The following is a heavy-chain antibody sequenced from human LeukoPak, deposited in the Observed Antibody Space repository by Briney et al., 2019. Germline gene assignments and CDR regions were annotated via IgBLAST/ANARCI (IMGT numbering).Heavy chain of an antibody. J-gene: IGHJ6*03. D-gene: IGHD3-3*02. Sequence: ASVKVSCKASGYTFTSYNINWVRQAPGQGLEWMAWMHPNNGDTGYAQKFQDRVTVTSNTSISTAYMELRSLTSEDTAVYYCARELIVLALPARRYNYYMDVWGIGTTVSVSS. CDR1: GYTFTSYN. CDR3: ARELIVLALPARRYNYYMDV. V-gene: IGHV1-8*03. CDR2: MHPNNGDT.